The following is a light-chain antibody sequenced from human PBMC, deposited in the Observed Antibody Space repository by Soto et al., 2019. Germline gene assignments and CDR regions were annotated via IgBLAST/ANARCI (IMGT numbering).Light chain of an antibody. CDR1: QSVSSY. Sequence: EIVFTQSPATLSLSPGERATLSCRVSQSVSSYLAWYQQKPGQAPRLLIYDASNRATGIPARFSGSGSGTEFTLTISSLQSEDFAVYYCQQYIRWPLTFGGGTKV. CDR3: QQYIRWPLT. CDR2: DAS. J-gene: IGKJ4*01. V-gene: IGKV3-11*01.